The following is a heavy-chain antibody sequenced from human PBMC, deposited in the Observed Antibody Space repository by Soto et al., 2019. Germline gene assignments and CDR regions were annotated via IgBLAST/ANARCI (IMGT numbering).Heavy chain of an antibody. J-gene: IGHJ4*02. CDR2: IYSGGST. V-gene: IGHV3-66*01. CDR3: AREDCSGGSCYWPY. D-gene: IGHD2-15*01. CDR1: GFTVSSNY. Sequence: GGSLRLSCAASGFTVSSNYMSWVRQAPGKGLEWVSVIYSGGSTYYADSVKGRFTISRDNSKNTLYLQMNSLRAEDTAVYYCAREDCSGGSCYWPYWGQGTLVTVSS.